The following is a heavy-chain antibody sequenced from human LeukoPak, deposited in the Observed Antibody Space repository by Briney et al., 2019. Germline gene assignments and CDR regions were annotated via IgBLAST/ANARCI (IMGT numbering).Heavy chain of an antibody. V-gene: IGHV3-21*01. J-gene: IGHJ4*02. CDR2: ICHSCIYI. D-gene: IGHD3-22*01. CDR1: GFTFSTFG. CDR3: ARGYYYDSSAAY. Sequence: GGSLRLSCAASGFTFSTFGFNWVRQAPGKGLEWVSSICHSCIYISYADSVEGRFHISRENARNSLYLQMNSLRAEDSAVYYCARGYYYDSSAAYWGQGTLVTVSS.